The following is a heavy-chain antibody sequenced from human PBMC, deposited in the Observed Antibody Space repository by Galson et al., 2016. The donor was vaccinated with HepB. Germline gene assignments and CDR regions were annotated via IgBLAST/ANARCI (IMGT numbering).Heavy chain of an antibody. CDR1: GFTFRDSY. CDR3: ASGGYSNFDN. D-gene: IGHD4-23*01. J-gene: IGHJ4*02. V-gene: IGHV3-11*06. Sequence: SLRLSCAASGFTFRDSYMSWIRQAPGKGLEWISYISGSSSQTHHADSVKGRFTVSRDNAKNLPYLQMNSLRAEDTAIYYCASGGYSNFDNWGQGSLVTVSP. CDR2: ISGSSSQT.